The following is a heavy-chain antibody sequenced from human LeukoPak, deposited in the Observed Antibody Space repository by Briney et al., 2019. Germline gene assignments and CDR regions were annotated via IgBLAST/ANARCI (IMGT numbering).Heavy chain of an antibody. J-gene: IGHJ4*02. CDR3: ATAGNYRFDY. V-gene: IGHV3-74*01. Sequence: GGSLRLSCAASGFTFSNYWVHGVRQAPGKGLVWVSRINPDGSTINYADSVKGRFTISRDNAKNTLYLQMNSLRAEDTAVYYCATAGNYRFDYWGQGTLVTVSS. D-gene: IGHD1-7*01. CDR2: INPDGSTI. CDR1: GFTFSNYW.